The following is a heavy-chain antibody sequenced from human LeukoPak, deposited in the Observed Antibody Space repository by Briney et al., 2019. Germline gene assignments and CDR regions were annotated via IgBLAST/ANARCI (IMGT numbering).Heavy chain of an antibody. CDR2: IHFSGSS. Sequence: SETLSLTCTVSGGSIGSDYYWGWIRQPPGKGLEWIGSIHFSGSSYYNPSLKSRVTMSMDTSRNQFFLDVRSVTAADTAVYYCARPSVRYYDSGGYYFDYWGQGTLVTVSS. D-gene: IGHD3-22*01. V-gene: IGHV4-39*01. CDR1: GGSIGSDYY. CDR3: ARPSVRYYDSGGYYFDY. J-gene: IGHJ4*02.